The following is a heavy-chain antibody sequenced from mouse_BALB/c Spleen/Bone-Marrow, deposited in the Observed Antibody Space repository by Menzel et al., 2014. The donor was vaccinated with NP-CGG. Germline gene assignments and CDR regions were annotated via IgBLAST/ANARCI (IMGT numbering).Heavy chain of an antibody. CDR2: ILPGRGST. J-gene: IGHJ4*01. CDR3: ARWDTTAMDY. V-gene: IGHV1-9*01. CDR1: GYTFSSYW. Sequence: VKPMESGAELMKPGASVKISCKATGYTFSSYWIEWVKQRPGHGLEWIGEILPGRGSTNYNEKFKGKATFTSDTSSNTAYMQLSSLTSEDSAVYYCARWDTTAMDYWGQGTSVTVSS. D-gene: IGHD1-1*01.